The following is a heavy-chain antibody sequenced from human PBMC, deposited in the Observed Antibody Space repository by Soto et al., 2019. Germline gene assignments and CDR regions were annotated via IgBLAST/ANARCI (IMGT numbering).Heavy chain of an antibody. V-gene: IGHV3-23*01. CDR1: GFTFTSYV. J-gene: IGHJ6*02. Sequence: EVQLLQSGGGLVQRGGSLRLSCAASGFTFTSYVMSWVRQAPGKGLEWVAGISGGGTNTFYADSVKGRFTISRDNARNTLILQMDRLRAEDTAIYYCAKAAAPAGSPGYYAMDVWGQGTTVTVSS. CDR3: AKAAAPAGSPGYYAMDV. D-gene: IGHD6-13*01. CDR2: ISGGGTNT.